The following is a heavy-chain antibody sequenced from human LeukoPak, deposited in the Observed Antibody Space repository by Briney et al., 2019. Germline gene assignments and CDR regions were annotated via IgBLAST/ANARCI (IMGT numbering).Heavy chain of an antibody. D-gene: IGHD1/OR15-1a*01. CDR2: IKQDRSEK. J-gene: IGHJ6*03. CDR3: ARDGYGNNYMDV. CDR1: GFTFSTYW. Sequence: PGGSLRLSCAASGFTFSTYWMSWVRQAPGKGLEWVAHIKQDRSEKYYVDSVKGRFTISRDNSKNTLYLQINNLRAEDTAVYYCARDGYGNNYMDVWGRGTTVTVSS. V-gene: IGHV3-7*03.